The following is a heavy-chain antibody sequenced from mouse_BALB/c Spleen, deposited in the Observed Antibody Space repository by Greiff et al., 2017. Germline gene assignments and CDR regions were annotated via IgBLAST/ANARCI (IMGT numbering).Heavy chain of an antibody. CDR2: ISYDGSN. J-gene: IGHJ4*01. CDR1: GYSITSGYY. CDR3: ARIYGNYGAMDY. D-gene: IGHD2-1*01. Sequence: VQLKESGPGLVKPSQSLSLTCSVTGYSITSGYYWTWIRQFPGNKLEWMGYISYDGSNNYNPSLKNRISITRDTSKNQFFLKLNSVTTEDTATYYCARIYGNYGAMDYWGQGTSVTVSS. V-gene: IGHV3-6*02.